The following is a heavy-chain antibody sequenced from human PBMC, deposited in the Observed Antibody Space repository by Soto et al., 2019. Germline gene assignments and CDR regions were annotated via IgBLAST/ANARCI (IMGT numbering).Heavy chain of an antibody. D-gene: IGHD6-13*01. CDR2: IYYSWST. CDR3: ARGRSSSWLPGWFEP. CDR1: GGSISSGGYY. J-gene: IGHJ5*02. Sequence: SDTLSLTFTVSGGSISSGGYYWILIRQHPGKGLEWIGYIYYSWSTYYNPSLKSRVTISVDTSKNQFSLKLSSVTAADTAVYYCARGRSSSWLPGWFEPWGQGTLVTVSS. V-gene: IGHV4-31*03.